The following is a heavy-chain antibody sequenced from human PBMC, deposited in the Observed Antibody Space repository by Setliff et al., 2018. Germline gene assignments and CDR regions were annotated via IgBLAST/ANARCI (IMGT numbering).Heavy chain of an antibody. CDR3: ASDSRARITIFGVLTNWFDP. Sequence: GGSLTLSCAASRFTFSGSSMHWVRQAPGKGLEWVAVISFDGSNKYYADSVKGRFTISRDSSKNTLYLQMNSLGAADTAVYYCASDSRARITIFGVLTNWFDPWGQGTLVTVSS. CDR2: ISFDGSNK. CDR1: RFTFSGSS. J-gene: IGHJ5*02. V-gene: IGHV3-30*04. D-gene: IGHD3-3*01.